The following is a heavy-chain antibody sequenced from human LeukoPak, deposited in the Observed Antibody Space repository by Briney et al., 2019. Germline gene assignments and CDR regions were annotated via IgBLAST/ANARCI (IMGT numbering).Heavy chain of an antibody. V-gene: IGHV1-18*01. D-gene: IGHD3-10*01. Sequence: ASVKVSCKASGYTFTSYGISWVRQAPGQGLEWMGWISAYNGNTNYAQKLQGRVTMTTDTSTSTAYMELRSLRSDDTAVYYCARNLPQIPGLLWFGESYYYYMDVWGKGTTVTVSS. J-gene: IGHJ6*03. CDR1: GYTFTSYG. CDR3: ARNLPQIPGLLWFGESYYYYMDV. CDR2: ISAYNGNT.